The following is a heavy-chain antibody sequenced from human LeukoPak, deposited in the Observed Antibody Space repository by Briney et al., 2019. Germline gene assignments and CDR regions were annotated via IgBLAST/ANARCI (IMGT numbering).Heavy chain of an antibody. CDR1: GGSVSRSPYY. V-gene: IGHV4-61*01. J-gene: IGHJ4*02. CDR2: IYYSGST. Sequence: SETLSLTCTVSGGSVSRSPYYWSWIRQPPGKGLEWIGYIYYSGSTNYNPSLKSRVTISVDTSKNQFSLKLSSVTAADTAVYYCARARYGDNTDWGQGTLVTVSS. CDR3: ARARYGDNTD. D-gene: IGHD4-17*01.